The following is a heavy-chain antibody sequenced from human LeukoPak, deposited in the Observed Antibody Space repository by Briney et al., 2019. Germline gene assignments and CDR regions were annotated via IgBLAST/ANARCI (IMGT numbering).Heavy chain of an antibody. Sequence: SETLSLTCTVSGGSISSGDYYWSWIRQPPGKGLEWIAYMYYSGSTYYNPPLKCRVTMSADTSKNQLSLKLSSVTAADTAVYYCAREYYYDSTGVGFDYWGQGTLVTVSS. CDR2: MYYSGST. CDR3: AREYYYDSTGVGFDY. D-gene: IGHD3-22*01. CDR1: GGSISSGDYY. J-gene: IGHJ4*02. V-gene: IGHV4-30-4*01.